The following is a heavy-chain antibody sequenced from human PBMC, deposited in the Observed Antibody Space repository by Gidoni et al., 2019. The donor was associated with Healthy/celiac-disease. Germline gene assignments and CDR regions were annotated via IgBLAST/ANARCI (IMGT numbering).Heavy chain of an antibody. V-gene: IGHV4-61*01. Sequence: QVQLQEAGPGLGKPSETLSLTCTVCGGSVSRGSYCWSWIRQPPGKGLEGIGYIYYSGSTDYNPALMSLVTISVHTSKNQFSLKLTSVIVADTAVYSCARGPPLGYWGQGTLVTVSS. D-gene: IGHD3-16*01. CDR3: ARGPPLGY. J-gene: IGHJ4*02. CDR1: GGSVSRGSYC. CDR2: IYYSGST.